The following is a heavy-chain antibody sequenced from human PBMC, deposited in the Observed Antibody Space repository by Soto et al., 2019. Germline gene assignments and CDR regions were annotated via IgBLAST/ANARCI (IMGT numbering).Heavy chain of an antibody. J-gene: IGHJ5*02. Sequence: PSETLSLTCTVSGGSVSSGSYYWIWIRQPPGKGLEWIGYIYYSGSTNYNPSLKSRVTISVDTSKNQFSLKLSSVTAADTAVYYCARDLWFDPWGQGTLVTVSS. CDR3: ARDLWFDP. CDR2: IYYSGST. CDR1: GGSVSSGSYY. V-gene: IGHV4-61*01.